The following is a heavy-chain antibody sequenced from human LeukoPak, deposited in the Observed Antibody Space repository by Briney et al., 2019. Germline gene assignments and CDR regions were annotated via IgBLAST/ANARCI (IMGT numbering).Heavy chain of an antibody. V-gene: IGHV4-59*01. Sequence: LETLSLTCTVSGVSISGYYGSWIPEPPGKGLEWIGYIYYSGYTNYNPSLKSRVTISVDTSKNQFSLRLSSVTAADTAVYYCARTTMVRGTYYMDVWGKGTTVTVSS. J-gene: IGHJ6*03. CDR2: IYYSGYT. D-gene: IGHD3-10*01. CDR1: GVSISGYY. CDR3: ARTTMVRGTYYMDV.